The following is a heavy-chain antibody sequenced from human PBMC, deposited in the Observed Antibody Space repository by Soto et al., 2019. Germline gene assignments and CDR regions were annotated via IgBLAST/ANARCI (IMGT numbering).Heavy chain of an antibody. J-gene: IGHJ3*02. CDR3: ARISGGYDYAFDI. CDR2: ISYDGSNK. V-gene: IGHV3-30-3*01. D-gene: IGHD5-12*01. CDR1: GFTFSSYA. Sequence: GGSLRLSCAASGFTFSSYAMHWVRQAPGKGLEWVAVISYDGSNKYYADSVKGRFTISRDNSKNTLYLQMNSLRAEDTAVYYCARISGGYDYAFDIWGQGTMVAVSS.